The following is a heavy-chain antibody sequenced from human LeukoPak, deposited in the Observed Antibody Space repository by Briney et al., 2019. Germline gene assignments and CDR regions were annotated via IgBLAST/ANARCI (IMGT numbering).Heavy chain of an antibody. Sequence: ASVKVSCKVSGYTLTELSMHWVRQAPGKGLEWMGGFDPEDGETIYAQKFQGRVTITADESTSTAYMELSSLRSEDTAVYYCARAPPPKMATIPGDAFDIWGQGTMVTVSS. CDR2: FDPEDGET. D-gene: IGHD5-24*01. V-gene: IGHV1-24*01. J-gene: IGHJ3*02. CDR3: ARAPPPKMATIPGDAFDI. CDR1: GYTLTELS.